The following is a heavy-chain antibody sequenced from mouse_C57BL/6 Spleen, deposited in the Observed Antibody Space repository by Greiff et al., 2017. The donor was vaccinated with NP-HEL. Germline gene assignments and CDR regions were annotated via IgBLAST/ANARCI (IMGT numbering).Heavy chain of an antibody. Sequence: VQLQQPGAELVKPGASVKLSCKASGYTFTSYWMQWVKQRPGQGLEWIGEIDPSDSYTNYNQKFKGKATLTVDTSSSTAYMQLSSLTSEDSAVYYCARSGDYYGSRGWFAYWGQGTLVTVSA. J-gene: IGHJ3*01. CDR3: ARSGDYYGSRGWFAY. V-gene: IGHV1-50*01. CDR1: GYTFTSYW. CDR2: IDPSDSYT. D-gene: IGHD1-1*01.